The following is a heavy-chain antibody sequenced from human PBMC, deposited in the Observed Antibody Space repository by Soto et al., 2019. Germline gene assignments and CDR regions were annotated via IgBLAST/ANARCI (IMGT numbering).Heavy chain of an antibody. CDR3: ARDNIVVVPAAKVVGHSNWFDP. J-gene: IGHJ5*02. Sequence: SETLSLTCTVSGGSVSSGSYYWSWIRQPPGKGLEWIGYIYYSGSTNYNPSLKSRVTISVDTSKNQFSLKLSSVTAADTAVYYCARDNIVVVPAAKVVGHSNWFDPWGQGTLVTVSS. D-gene: IGHD2-2*01. CDR2: IYYSGST. CDR1: GGSVSSGSYY. V-gene: IGHV4-61*01.